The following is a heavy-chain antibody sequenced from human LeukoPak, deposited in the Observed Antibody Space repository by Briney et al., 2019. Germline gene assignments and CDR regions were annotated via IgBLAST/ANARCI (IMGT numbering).Heavy chain of an antibody. CDR3: AKDSVAVTGTGNIDY. CDR2: IHWNGGRT. V-gene: IGHV3-20*04. CDR1: GFTFDNYG. J-gene: IGHJ4*02. D-gene: IGHD6-19*01. Sequence: GGSLRLSCAASGFTFDNYGINWVRQAPGKGLEWVSRIHWNGGRTGYADSVKGRFTISRDNAKNSLYLQMNSLRVEDTALYYCAKDSVAVTGTGNIDYWGQGTLVTVSS.